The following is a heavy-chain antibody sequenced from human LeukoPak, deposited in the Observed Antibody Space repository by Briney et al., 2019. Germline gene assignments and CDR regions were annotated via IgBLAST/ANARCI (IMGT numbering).Heavy chain of an antibody. CDR3: AKHQGVTGTTPDY. V-gene: IGHV3-23*01. Sequence: PGRSLRHSRAPSGLTLSIYAMSWVRHAPGNGLEWASAISDSGASTYYADSVKGRFTISRDKSKNTLYLQMNSLRAEDTAVYHCAKHQGVTGTTPDYWGQGTRVTVSS. J-gene: IGHJ4*02. CDR2: ISDSGAST. CDR1: GLTLSIYA. D-gene: IGHD1-7*01.